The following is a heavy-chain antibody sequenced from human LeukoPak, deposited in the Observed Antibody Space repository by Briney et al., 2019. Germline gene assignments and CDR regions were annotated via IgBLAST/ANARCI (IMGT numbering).Heavy chain of an antibody. CDR1: GFTFSSHW. J-gene: IGHJ6*03. Sequence: GGSLRLSCAASGFTFSSHWMHWVRQAPGKGLVWVSRINSDGSSTSYADSVKGRFTISRDNAKNTLYLQMNSLRDEDTAVYYCARDPYSGSYGDYYYYYMDVWGKGTTVTISS. CDR2: INSDGSST. CDR3: ARDPYSGSYGDYYYYYMDV. V-gene: IGHV3-74*01. D-gene: IGHD1-26*01.